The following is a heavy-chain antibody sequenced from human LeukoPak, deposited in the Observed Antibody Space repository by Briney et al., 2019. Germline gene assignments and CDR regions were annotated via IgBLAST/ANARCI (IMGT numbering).Heavy chain of an antibody. CDR1: GFTFSSYG. V-gene: IGHV3-33*01. Sequence: GGSLRLSCAASGFTFSSYGMHWVRQAPGKGLEWVAVIWYDGSNKYYADSVKGRFTISRDNSKNTLYLQMNSLRAEDTAVYHCARRSSGYSSSWYSPPDYYGMDVWGQGTTVTVSS. CDR2: IWYDGSNK. D-gene: IGHD6-13*01. CDR3: ARRSSGYSSSWYSPPDYYGMDV. J-gene: IGHJ6*02.